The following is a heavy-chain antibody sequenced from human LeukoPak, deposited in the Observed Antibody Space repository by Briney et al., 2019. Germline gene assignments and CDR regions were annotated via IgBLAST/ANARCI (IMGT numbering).Heavy chain of an antibody. D-gene: IGHD6-19*01. V-gene: IGHV3-9*01. CDR2: ISWNSGSI. CDR3: AKDIVSSGWYYFDY. J-gene: IGHJ4*02. CDR1: GFTFDDYA. Sequence: GRSLRLSCAASGFTFDDYAMHWVRQAPGKGLEWVSGISWNSGSIGYADSVKGRFTISRDNAKNSLYLQMNSLRAEDTALYYCAKDIVSSGWYYFDYWGQGTLVTVSS.